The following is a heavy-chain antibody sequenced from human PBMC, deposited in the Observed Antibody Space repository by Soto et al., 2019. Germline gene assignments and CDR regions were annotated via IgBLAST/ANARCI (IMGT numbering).Heavy chain of an antibody. CDR2: IYYRGST. CDR1: GGSISSHY. CDR3: ARDGREASGMDV. D-gene: IGHD1-26*01. V-gene: IGHV4-59*11. Sequence: ETLSLTCTVSGGSISSHYWSWVRQAPGKGLEWIGHIYYRGSTSYNPSLRSRSTISVDTSNNQFSLKLNSVTTADTAVYYCARDGREASGMDVWGQGTKVTVSS. J-gene: IGHJ6*02.